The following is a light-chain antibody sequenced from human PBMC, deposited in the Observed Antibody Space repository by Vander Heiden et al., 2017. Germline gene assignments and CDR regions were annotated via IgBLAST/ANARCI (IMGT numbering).Light chain of an antibody. CDR3: QQRSNWPSIT. J-gene: IGKJ5*01. CDR2: DAS. CDR1: QSVSSY. V-gene: IGKV3-11*01. Sequence: EIGLTQSPATLSLSPGERGTLSCRASQSVSSYLAWYQQNPGQAPRLLIYDASNRATGIPARFSGSGSGTDFTLTISSLEPEDFAIYYCQQRSNWPSITFGQGTRLEIK.